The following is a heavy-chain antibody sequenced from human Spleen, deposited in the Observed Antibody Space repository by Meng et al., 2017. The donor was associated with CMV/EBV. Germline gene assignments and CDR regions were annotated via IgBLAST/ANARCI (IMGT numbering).Heavy chain of an antibody. Sequence: SETLSLTCTVSGGSISSSSYYWGWIRQPPGKGLEWIGSIYYSGSTYYNPSLKSRVTISVDTSKNQFSLKLSSVTAADTAVYYCVRWGKSIVVVITTRGGYFDYWGQGTLVTVSS. J-gene: IGHJ4*02. CDR1: GGSISSSSYY. D-gene: IGHD3-22*01. CDR3: VRWGKSIVVVITTRGGYFDY. V-gene: IGHV4-39*01. CDR2: IYYSGST.